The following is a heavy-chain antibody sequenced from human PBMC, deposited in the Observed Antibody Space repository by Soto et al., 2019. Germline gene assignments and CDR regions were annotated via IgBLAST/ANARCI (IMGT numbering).Heavy chain of an antibody. CDR2: VKSKTEGGAT. CDR3: ATDPRSGYAPPFDF. V-gene: IGHV3-15*01. D-gene: IGHD5-12*01. Sequence: EVHLVESGGGLVQPGGSLRLSCAASGFTFYNTWMSWVRQAPGKGLEWVGRVKSKTEGGATDYTAPVKGRFTISRDNSQNALYLQMNSLQTDDTAVYYCATDPRSGYAPPFDFWGQGTLVTVSS. CDR1: GFTFYNTW. J-gene: IGHJ4*02.